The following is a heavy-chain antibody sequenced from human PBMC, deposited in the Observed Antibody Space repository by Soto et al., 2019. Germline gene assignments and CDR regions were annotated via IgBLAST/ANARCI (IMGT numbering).Heavy chain of an antibody. J-gene: IGHJ6*03. V-gene: IGHV3-64*01. CDR3: ARVRSDFSHYYMDV. CDR1: GFTFSSYA. Sequence: GGSLRLSCAASGFTFSSYAMHWVRQAPGKGLEYVSAISSNGGSTYYANSVKGRFTISRDNSKNTLYLQMGSLRAEDMAVYYCARVRSDFSHYYMDVWGKGTTVTVSS. D-gene: IGHD3-3*01. CDR2: ISSNGGST.